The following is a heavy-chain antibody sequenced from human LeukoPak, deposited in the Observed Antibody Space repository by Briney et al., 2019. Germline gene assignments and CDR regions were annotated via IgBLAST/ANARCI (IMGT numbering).Heavy chain of an antibody. J-gene: IGHJ3*02. Sequence: SVTGSCKTSGYTFTNYGISWVRQAPGVGLEWMGWISANNGNTDYAQKVQGRVTMNTDTSTSTAYMELRSLRFDDTAVYYCARDQSVRLLQTSSTYFNHVFAIWGQGSMVTVSS. CDR3: ARDQSVRLLQTSSTYFNHVFAI. CDR1: GYTFTNYG. D-gene: IGHD6-13*01. V-gene: IGHV1-18*01. CDR2: ISANNGNT.